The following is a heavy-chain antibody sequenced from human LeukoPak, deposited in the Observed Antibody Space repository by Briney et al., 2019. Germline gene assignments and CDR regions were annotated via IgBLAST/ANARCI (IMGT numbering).Heavy chain of an antibody. CDR2: IRGGGGTT. CDR1: GFTFSNYA. D-gene: IGHD3-22*01. V-gene: IGHV3-23*01. CDR3: AKDRVYYFDSSGYSCDY. J-gene: IGHJ4*02. Sequence: GGSLRLSCAASGFTFSNYAMSWVRQAPGKGLEWVSGIRGGGGTTYYADSVKGRFTISRDNSKNTLYLQMHSLRAEDTAVYYCAKDRVYYFDSSGYSCDYWGQGSLVTVSS.